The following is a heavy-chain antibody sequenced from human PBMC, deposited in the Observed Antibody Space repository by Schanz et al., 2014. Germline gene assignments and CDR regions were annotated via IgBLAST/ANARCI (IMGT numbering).Heavy chain of an antibody. Sequence: EVQLVEYGGGLVQPGGSLRLSCAASGFTFNNYAMGWVRQAPGKGLEWVSALSAGADRIYYANSVKGRFTVTRDNSKNTLYLQMNSLTAEDTAVYFCAKDTRMTPAGTGVFFDYWGQGTLVTVS. CDR3: AKDTRMTPAGTGVFFDY. V-gene: IGHV3-23*04. J-gene: IGHJ4*02. D-gene: IGHD6-13*01. CDR2: LSAGADRI. CDR1: GFTFNNYA.